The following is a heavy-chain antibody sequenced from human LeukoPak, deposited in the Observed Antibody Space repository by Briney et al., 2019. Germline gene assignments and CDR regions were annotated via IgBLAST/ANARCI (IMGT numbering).Heavy chain of an antibody. J-gene: IGHJ4*02. V-gene: IGHV1-18*01. Sequence: ASVKVSCKASGYTFTSYGISWVRQAPGQGLEWMGWISAYNGNTNYAQKLQGRVTLTTDTSTSTAYMELRSLRSDDTAVYYCARDDRVGDGYNSRSFGSDYWGQGTLVTVSS. CDR3: ARDDRVGDGYNSRSFGSDY. D-gene: IGHD5-24*01. CDR2: ISAYNGNT. CDR1: GYTFTSYG.